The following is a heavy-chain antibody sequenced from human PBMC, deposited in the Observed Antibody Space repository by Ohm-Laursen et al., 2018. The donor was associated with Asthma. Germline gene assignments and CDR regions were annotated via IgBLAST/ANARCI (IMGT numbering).Heavy chain of an antibody. D-gene: IGHD1-26*01. CDR2: ISNASTFI. J-gene: IGHJ1*01. Sequence: SLRLSCAASGYTFSRYSIHWVRQIPGKGLEWVASISNASTFIYYGDSVRGRFTTSRDNARNLVFLQMDSLRAEDTALYYCARIGPEWELPGREYSLHHWGQGTQVTVSS. V-gene: IGHV3-21*01. CDR1: GYTFSRYS. CDR3: ARIGPEWELPGREYSLHH.